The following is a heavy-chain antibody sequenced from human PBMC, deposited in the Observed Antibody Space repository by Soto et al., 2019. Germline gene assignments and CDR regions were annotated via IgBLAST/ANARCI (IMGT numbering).Heavy chain of an antibody. D-gene: IGHD3-10*01. J-gene: IGHJ4*02. Sequence: SQTLSLTCDITGDSVSSNNAAWNWIRQSPSRGLEWLGRTLYRSTWHNDYAVSVKSRITITPDTSKNQFSLQLNSVTPEDTAVYYCARETTTVRGIINHFDYWGQGTLVTVSS. CDR2: TLYRSTWHN. V-gene: IGHV6-1*01. CDR3: ARETTTVRGIINHFDY. CDR1: GDSVSSNNAA.